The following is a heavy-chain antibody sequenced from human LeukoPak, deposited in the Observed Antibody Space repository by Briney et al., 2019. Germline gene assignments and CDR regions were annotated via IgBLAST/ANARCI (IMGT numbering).Heavy chain of an antibody. CDR3: ARGHYYDSSGYYPSVENFDY. CDR1: GFTFSSYS. CDR2: ISSSSSYI. D-gene: IGHD3-22*01. Sequence: GGSLRLSCAASGFTFSSYSMNWVRQAPGKELEWVSSISSSSSYIYYADSVKGRFTISRDNAKNSLYLQMNSLRAEDTAVYYCARGHYYDSSGYYPSVENFDYWGQGTLVTVPS. V-gene: IGHV3-21*01. J-gene: IGHJ4*02.